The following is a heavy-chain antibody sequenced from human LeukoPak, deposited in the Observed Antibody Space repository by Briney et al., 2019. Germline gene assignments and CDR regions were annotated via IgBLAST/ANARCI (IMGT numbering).Heavy chain of an antibody. CDR3: AKAMTTVTSLFDY. V-gene: IGHV3-23*01. D-gene: IGHD4-17*01. J-gene: IGHJ4*02. Sequence: PGRSLRLSCAASGFTFSTYAMHWVRQAPGKGLEWVSHIYGVGANTYYADSVKGRFTISRDNSKNTLYLQMNSLRAEDTAVYYCAKAMTTVTSLFDYWGQGTLVTVSS. CDR2: IYGVGANT. CDR1: GFTFSTYA.